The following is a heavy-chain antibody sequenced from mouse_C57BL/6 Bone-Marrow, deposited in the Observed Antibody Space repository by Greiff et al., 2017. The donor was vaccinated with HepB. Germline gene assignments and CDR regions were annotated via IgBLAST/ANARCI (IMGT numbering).Heavy chain of an antibody. V-gene: IGHV1-20*01. Sequence: EVQLVESGPELVKPGDSVKISCKASGYSFTGYFMNWVKQSHGKSLEWIGRINPYNGDTYYNQKFKGKATLTVDKSSSTAHMELRSLTSDDSAVYYFSRINGNYVDYFGFWGQGTTRPVA. J-gene: IGHJ2*01. D-gene: IGHD2-1*01. CDR3: SRINGNYVDYFGF. CDR1: GYSFTGYF. CDR2: INPYNGDT.